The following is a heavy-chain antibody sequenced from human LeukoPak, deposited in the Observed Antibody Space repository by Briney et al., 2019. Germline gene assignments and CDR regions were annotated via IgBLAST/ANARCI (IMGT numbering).Heavy chain of an antibody. CDR3: ARDPSSRYGSIYYFDY. J-gene: IGHJ4*02. CDR2: ISAYNGNT. Sequence: ASVKVSCKASGYTFTSYGISWVRQAPGQGLEWMGWISAYNGNTNYAQKLQGRVTMTTDTSTSTAYMEPRSLRSDDTAVYYCARDPSSRYGSIYYFDYWGQGTLVTVSS. CDR1: GYTFTSYG. D-gene: IGHD5-18*01. V-gene: IGHV1-18*01.